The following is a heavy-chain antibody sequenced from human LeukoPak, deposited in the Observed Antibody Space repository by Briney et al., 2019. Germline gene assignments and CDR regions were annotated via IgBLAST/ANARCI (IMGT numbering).Heavy chain of an antibody. CDR2: IIPIFGTA. D-gene: IGHD3-22*01. J-gene: IGHJ4*02. CDR3: ARHYDIKDPFDY. Sequence: SVKVSCRASGGTFSSYAISWVRQAPGQGLEWMGEIIPIFGTANYAQKFQGRVTITTDESTSTAYMELSSLRSEDTAVYYCARHYDIKDPFDYWGQGTLVTVSS. V-gene: IGHV1-69*05. CDR1: GGTFSSYA.